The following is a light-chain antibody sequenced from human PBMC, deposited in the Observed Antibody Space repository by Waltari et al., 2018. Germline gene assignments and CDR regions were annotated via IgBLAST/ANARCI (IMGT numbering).Light chain of an antibody. V-gene: IGKV3-20*01. CDR2: DSS. CDR3: QQYGRSLT. CDR1: QSVPSNY. Sequence: IVLSQSPGTLSLSPGERATLSCRANQSVPSNYLAWYQQKPGQPPRLLIYDSSTRATGIPDRFSGSGSGTDFTLTISRLEPEDFAVYYCQQYGRSLTFGGGIKVDI. J-gene: IGKJ4*01.